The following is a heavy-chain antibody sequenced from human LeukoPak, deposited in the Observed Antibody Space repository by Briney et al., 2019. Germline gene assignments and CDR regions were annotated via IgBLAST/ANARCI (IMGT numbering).Heavy chain of an antibody. CDR2: IITVSETT. V-gene: IGHV1-69*01. CDR3: ARGGRYSSAWFFDL. CDR1: GGTFSDYV. Sequence: SVKVSCKASGGTFSDYVITWVRQAPGQGLEWMGGIITVSETTNYAQKFQGRVTFTADESTTTAYMEPSSLRSEDTAVYYCARGGRYSSAWFFDLWGQGTLVTVSS. J-gene: IGHJ4*02. D-gene: IGHD6-19*01.